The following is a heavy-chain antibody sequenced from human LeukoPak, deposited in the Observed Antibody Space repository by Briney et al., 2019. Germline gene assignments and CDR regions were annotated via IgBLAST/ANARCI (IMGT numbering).Heavy chain of an antibody. Sequence: SETLSLTCTVSGGSISSYYWSWIRQPAGKGLEWIGRIYTSGSTNYNPSLKSRVTMSVDTSKNQFSLKLSSVTAADTAVYYCARVGRDGYNLNWFDPWGLGTLVTVSS. J-gene: IGHJ5*02. CDR1: GGSISSYY. V-gene: IGHV4-4*07. CDR3: ARVGRDGYNLNWFDP. CDR2: IYTSGST. D-gene: IGHD5-24*01.